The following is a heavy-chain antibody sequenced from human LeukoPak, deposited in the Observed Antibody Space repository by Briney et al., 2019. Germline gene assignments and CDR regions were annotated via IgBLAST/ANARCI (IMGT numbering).Heavy chain of an antibody. Sequence: SETLSLTCTVSGGSISSSSYYWGWIRQPPGKGLEWIGSIYYSGSTYYNPSLKSRVTISVDTSKNQVSLKLSSVTAADTAVYYCARPIAAAGTHWFDPWGQGTLVTVSS. CDR2: IYYSGST. J-gene: IGHJ5*02. D-gene: IGHD6-13*01. V-gene: IGHV4-39*01. CDR1: GGSISSSSYY. CDR3: ARPIAAAGTHWFDP.